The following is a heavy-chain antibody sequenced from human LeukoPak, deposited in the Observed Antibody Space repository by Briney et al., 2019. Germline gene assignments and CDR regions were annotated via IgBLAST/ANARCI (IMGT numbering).Heavy chain of an antibody. CDR1: GFTFGSYS. CDR2: ISSSSSYI. V-gene: IGHV3-21*01. J-gene: IGHJ4*02. D-gene: IGHD5-12*01. Sequence: GGSLRLSCAASGFTFGSYSMNWVRQAPGKGLEWVSSISSSSSYIYYADSVKGRFTISRDNSKNTLYLQMNSLRAEDTAVYYCAKDRYSGYDLDYFDYWGQGTLVTVSS. CDR3: AKDRYSGYDLDYFDY.